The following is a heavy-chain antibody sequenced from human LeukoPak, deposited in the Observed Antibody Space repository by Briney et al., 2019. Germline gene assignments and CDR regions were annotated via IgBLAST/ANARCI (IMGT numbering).Heavy chain of an antibody. CDR3: ARDRTISLGTSKEIKYITIFDY. D-gene: IGHD3-3*01. CDR2: INPNSGGT. J-gene: IGHJ4*02. CDR1: GYTFTGYY. V-gene: IGHV1-2*02. Sequence: ASLRVSCKASGYTFTGYYMHWVRQAPGQGLEWMGWINPNSGGTNYAQKFQGRVTMTRDTSISTAYMELSRLRSDDTAVYYCARDRTISLGTSKEIKYITIFDYWGQGTLVTVSS.